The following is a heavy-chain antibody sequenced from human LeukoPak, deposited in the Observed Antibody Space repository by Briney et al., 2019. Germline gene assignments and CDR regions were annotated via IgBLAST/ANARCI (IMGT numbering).Heavy chain of an antibody. V-gene: IGHV4-39*07. D-gene: IGHD3-10*01. CDR2: VYYIGST. Sequence: SETLSLTCTVSGDSISRSSDYWGWIRQPPGKGPEWIGSVYYIGSTFYNPSLKSRLTISIDTSKNQFSLKLRSVTAADTAVYYCARVGSGKGAFDIWGQGTMVTVSS. CDR3: ARVGSGKGAFDI. J-gene: IGHJ3*02. CDR1: GDSISRSSDY.